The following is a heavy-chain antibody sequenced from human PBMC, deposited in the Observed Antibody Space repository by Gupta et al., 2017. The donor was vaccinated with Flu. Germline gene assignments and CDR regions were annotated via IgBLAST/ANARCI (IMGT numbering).Heavy chain of an antibody. J-gene: IGHJ5*02. CDR2: VYNSGGT. D-gene: IGHD2-21*01. CDR3: ARDSIPGSFGP. Sequence: QVQLQESGPGLVKPSETLSLTCTVSGCSISDSYWSWIRQPPGKGLQWIGSVYNSGGTNYNPSLKSRVTISLDTPKNQFSLKLSSVTVAGSAVYYCARDSIPGSFGPWGQGTLVTVSS. CDR1: GCSISDSY. V-gene: IGHV4-59*12.